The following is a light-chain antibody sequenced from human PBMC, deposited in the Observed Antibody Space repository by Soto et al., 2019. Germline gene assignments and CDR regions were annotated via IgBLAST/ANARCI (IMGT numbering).Light chain of an antibody. CDR2: DAS. CDR3: QHQT. CDR1: QSISSW. Sequence: DIQMTQSPSTLSASVGDRVTITCRASQSISSWLAWYQQKPGKAPKLLIYDASSLESGVPSRFSGSGSGTEFTLTISSLHPDDFATYYCQHQTFGQGTKVEIK. J-gene: IGKJ1*01. V-gene: IGKV1-5*01.